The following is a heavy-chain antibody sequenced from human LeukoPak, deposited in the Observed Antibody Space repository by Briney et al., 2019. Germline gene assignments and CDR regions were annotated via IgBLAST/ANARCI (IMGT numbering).Heavy chain of an antibody. V-gene: IGHV2-5*02. D-gene: IGHD3-10*01. CDR1: GFSLSTIGVG. J-gene: IGHJ4*02. CDR2: IYWDDGE. CDR3: AHKTSGTNSFDH. Sequence: SGPTLVKPTQTLTLTCNFSGFSLSTIGVGVGWIRQPPGKALEWLGIIYWDDGERYSPSLKNRLTITKDTSRNQVLLTMTIMDPVDTATFYCAHKTSGTNSFDHWGPGTLVTVSS.